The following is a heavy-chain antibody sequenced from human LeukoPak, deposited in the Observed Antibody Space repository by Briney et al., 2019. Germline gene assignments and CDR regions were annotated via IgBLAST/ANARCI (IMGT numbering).Heavy chain of an antibody. CDR3: ARREDTSWYYFDF. J-gene: IGHJ4*02. CDR1: GGSISSSSYC. Sequence: PSETPSLTCSVSGGSISSSSYCWGWIRQPPGKGLEWIGSINYSGRTDYNPSLKSRVTISIDTSKNQFSLKQRSVTAADTAVYYCARREDTSWYYFDFWGQGTQVTVCS. CDR2: INYSGRT. V-gene: IGHV4-39*01. D-gene: IGHD2-2*01.